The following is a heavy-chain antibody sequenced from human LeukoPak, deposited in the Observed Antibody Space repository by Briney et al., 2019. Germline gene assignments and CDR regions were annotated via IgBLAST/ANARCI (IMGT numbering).Heavy chain of an antibody. D-gene: IGHD3-10*01. CDR1: GGIFSSYA. V-gene: IGHV1-69*13. J-gene: IGHJ5*02. CDR3: ARAIRGEHLPLNWFDP. CDR2: IIPIFGTA. Sequence: ASVKVSCKASGGIFSSYAISWVRQAPGQGLEWMGGIIPIFGTANYAQKFQGRVTITADESTSTAYMELSSLRSEDTAVYYCARAIRGEHLPLNWFDPWGQGTLVTVSS.